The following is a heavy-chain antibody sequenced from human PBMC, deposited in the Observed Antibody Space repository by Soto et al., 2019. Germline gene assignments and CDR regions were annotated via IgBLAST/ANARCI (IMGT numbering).Heavy chain of an antibody. D-gene: IGHD6-19*01. J-gene: IGHJ4*02. CDR2: INPNSGGT. CDR3: ARDLDSSGWSFDY. CDR1: GYTFTGYY. V-gene: IGHV1-2*04. Sequence: QVQLVQSGAEVKKPGASVKVSCKASGYTFTGYYMHWVRQAPGQGLEWMGWINPNSGGTNYAQKFQGWVTMTRDTYISTAYMELSRLRSDDTAVYYCARDLDSSGWSFDYWGQGTLVTVSS.